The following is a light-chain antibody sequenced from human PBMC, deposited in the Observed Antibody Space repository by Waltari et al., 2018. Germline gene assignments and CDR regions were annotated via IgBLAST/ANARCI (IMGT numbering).Light chain of an antibody. Sequence: DIHMTQSPTTLSASVGDRVTSTCRASPGLTGWLAWYQKKPGKDPELLIYKTSRLESGVPSRFSGSGSQTEFTLTISGLQPDDFATYYCQQYASYWTFGQGTKVEMK. CDR3: QQYASYWT. CDR1: PGLTGW. J-gene: IGKJ1*01. CDR2: KTS. V-gene: IGKV1-5*03.